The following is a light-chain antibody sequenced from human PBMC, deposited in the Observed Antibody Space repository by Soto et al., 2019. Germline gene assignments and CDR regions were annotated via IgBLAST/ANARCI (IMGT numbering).Light chain of an antibody. CDR2: EVS. V-gene: IGLV2-23*02. J-gene: IGLJ7*01. Sequence: QSALTQPASVSGSPGQSITISCSGTSSDVGSYNLVSWYQQHPTKAPKLMIYEVSKRPSGVSNRFSGSKSDNTASLTISGLQAEDEADYYCCSYAGSSTLAVFGGGTQLTVL. CDR1: SSDVGSYNL. CDR3: CSYAGSSTLAV.